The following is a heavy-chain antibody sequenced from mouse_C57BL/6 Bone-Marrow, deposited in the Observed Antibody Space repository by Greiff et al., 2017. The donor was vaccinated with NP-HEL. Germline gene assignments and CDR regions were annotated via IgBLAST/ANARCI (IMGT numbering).Heavy chain of an antibody. D-gene: IGHD2-2*01. CDR2: INPSSGYT. J-gene: IGHJ3*01. CDR3: ARWLRRGFAY. CDR1: GYTFTSYT. V-gene: IGHV1-4*01. Sequence: VQRVESGAELARPGASVKMSCKASGYTFTSYTMHWVKQRPGQGLEWIGYINPSSGYTKYNQKFKDKATLTEDKSSSTAYMQLSSLTSEDSAVYYCARWLRRGFAYWGQGTLVTVSA.